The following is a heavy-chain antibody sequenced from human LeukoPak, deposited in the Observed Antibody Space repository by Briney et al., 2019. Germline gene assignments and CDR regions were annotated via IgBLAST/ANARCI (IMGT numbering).Heavy chain of an antibody. D-gene: IGHD6-6*01. Sequence: PETLSLTCTVSGGSLSTYYWSWIRQPPGKGLEWLGYIFYTGSTNYNPSLKSRVTMSIDTSKNQFSLKLSSVTAADTAVYYCTRTYSSSSIDYWGQGALVTVSS. CDR2: IFYTGST. J-gene: IGHJ4*02. V-gene: IGHV4-59*01. CDR1: GGSLSTYY. CDR3: TRTYSSSSIDY.